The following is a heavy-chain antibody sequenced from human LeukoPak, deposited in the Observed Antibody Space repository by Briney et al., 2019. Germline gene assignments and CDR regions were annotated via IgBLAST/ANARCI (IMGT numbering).Heavy chain of an antibody. CDR3: ARVQTTVMVDY. CDR2: ISSSGSYI. CDR1: AFTFSSYS. V-gene: IGHV3-21*01. J-gene: IGHJ4*02. D-gene: IGHD4-17*01. Sequence: GGSLRLSCAASAFTFSSYSMNWVRQAPGKGLEWVSSISSSGSYIYYADSVKGRFTISRDNAKNSLFLQMNSLRAEDTAVYYCARVQTTVMVDYWGQGTLVTVSS.